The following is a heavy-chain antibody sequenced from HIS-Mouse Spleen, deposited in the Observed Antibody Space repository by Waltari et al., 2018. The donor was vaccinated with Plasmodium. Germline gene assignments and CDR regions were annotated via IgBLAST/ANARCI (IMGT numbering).Heavy chain of an antibody. V-gene: IGHV3-7*01. D-gene: IGHD6-13*01. CDR3: ASSWYWYFDL. CDR2: IKQDGREK. Sequence: EVQLVESGGGLVQPGGSLRLSCAASGFTFKSYWMSWVRQAAGKGLEWGANIKQDGREKYYVDSVKGRFTISRDNAKNSLYLQMNSLRAEDTAVYYCASSWYWYFDLWGRGTLVTVSS. CDR1: GFTFKSYW. J-gene: IGHJ2*01.